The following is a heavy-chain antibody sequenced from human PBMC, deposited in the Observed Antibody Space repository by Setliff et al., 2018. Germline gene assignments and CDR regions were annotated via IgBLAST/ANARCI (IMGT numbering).Heavy chain of an antibody. CDR2: IYTSGST. Sequence: PSETLSLTCTVSGGSISSGSYYWSWIRQPAGKGLEWIGRIYTSGSTNYNPSLKSRDTISVDTSKNQFSLKLSSVTAADTAVYYCARDVRYYYGSGSYYNDWFDPWGQGTLVTVSS. J-gene: IGHJ5*02. V-gene: IGHV4-61*02. CDR1: GGSISSGSYY. D-gene: IGHD3-10*01. CDR3: ARDVRYYYGSGSYYNDWFDP.